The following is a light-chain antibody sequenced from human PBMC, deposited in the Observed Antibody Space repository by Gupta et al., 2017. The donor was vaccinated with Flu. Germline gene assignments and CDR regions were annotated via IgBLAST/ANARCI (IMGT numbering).Light chain of an antibody. CDR3: QKYDNEPPQT. J-gene: IGKJ1*01. Sequence: ELVMTQSQATLSVSPGERSTLSCRASQSVSSNLAWYQQKPGQATRLLIDGASTRAAGIPARFSGSGSGTAFTLTISSLQSEDFAVYYCQKYDNEPPQTFGQGTKLEIK. V-gene: IGKV3-15*01. CDR2: GAS. CDR1: QSVSSN.